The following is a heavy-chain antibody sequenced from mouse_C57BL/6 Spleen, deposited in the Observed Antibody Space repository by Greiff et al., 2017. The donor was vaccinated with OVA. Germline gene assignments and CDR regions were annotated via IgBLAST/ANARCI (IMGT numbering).Heavy chain of an antibody. V-gene: IGHV1-26*01. CDR2: INPNNGGT. J-gene: IGHJ1*03. CDR1: GYTFTDYY. D-gene: IGHD3-3*01. CDR3: ARGDGGYFDV. Sequence: VQLQQSGPELVKPGASVKISCKASGYTFTDYYMNWVKQSHGKSLEWIGDINPNNGGTSYNQKFKGKATLTVDKSSSTAYMELRSLTSEDSAVYYCARGDGGYFDVWGTGTTVTVSS.